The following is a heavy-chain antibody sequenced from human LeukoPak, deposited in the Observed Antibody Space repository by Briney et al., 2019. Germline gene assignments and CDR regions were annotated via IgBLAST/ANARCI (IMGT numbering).Heavy chain of an antibody. J-gene: IGHJ4*02. CDR2: INHSGST. CDR1: LGCFRRYY. CDR3: ARGVRAYNWNYTY. V-gene: IGHV4-34*01. Sequence: SDTLSLTRAGYLGCFRRYYWILLDQPPATGREGIGEINHSGSTNYNPSLKSRVTISVDTSKNQSSLKLSSVTAADTAVSYCARGVRAYNWNYTYWGQGTLVPVP. D-gene: IGHD1-7*01.